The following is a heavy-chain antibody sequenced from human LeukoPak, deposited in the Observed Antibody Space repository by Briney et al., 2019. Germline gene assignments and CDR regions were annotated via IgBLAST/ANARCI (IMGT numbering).Heavy chain of an antibody. D-gene: IGHD1-7*01. CDR1: GFTFSSYE. CDR2: ISSSGSTI. CDR3: AKRRGLELLYYYYMDV. Sequence: GGSLRLSCAASGFTFSSYEMNWVRQAPGKGLEWVSYISSSGSTIYYADSVKGRFTISRDNAKNSLYLQMNSLRAEDTAVYYCAKRRGLELLYYYYMDVWGKGTTVTVSS. J-gene: IGHJ6*03. V-gene: IGHV3-48*03.